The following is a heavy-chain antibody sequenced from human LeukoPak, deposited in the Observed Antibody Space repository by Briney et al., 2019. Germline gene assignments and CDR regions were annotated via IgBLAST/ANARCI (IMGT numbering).Heavy chain of an antibody. Sequence: GRSLRLSCAASGFTFDDYGMSWVRQAPGKGLEWVSGINWNGGSTGYADSVKGRFTISRDNAKNSLYLQMNSLRAEDTAVYYCATTAMKNYYYYYMDVWGKGTTVTISS. D-gene: IGHD5-18*01. V-gene: IGHV3-20*04. CDR2: INWNGGST. CDR3: ATTAMKNYYYYYMDV. CDR1: GFTFDDYG. J-gene: IGHJ6*03.